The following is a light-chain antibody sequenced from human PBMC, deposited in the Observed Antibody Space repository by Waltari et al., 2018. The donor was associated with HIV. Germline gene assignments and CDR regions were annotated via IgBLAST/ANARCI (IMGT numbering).Light chain of an antibody. CDR3: SSYAGRYTVI. CDR2: GVT. J-gene: IGLJ2*01. Sequence: QSALTQPRSVSGSPGQSVTISCTGSSSDVGAYDYVSWYQQYPGKAHKVILYGVTKRPSGIPDRCSGSKSGSTASLTISGPQAEDEADYYCSSYAGRYTVIFGGGTKLTVL. CDR1: SSDVGAYDY. V-gene: IGLV2-11*01.